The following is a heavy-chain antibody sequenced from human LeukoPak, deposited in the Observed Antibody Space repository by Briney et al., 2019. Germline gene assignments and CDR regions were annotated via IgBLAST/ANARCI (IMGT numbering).Heavy chain of an antibody. CDR3: ARGEGIVVVPAYFDY. CDR1: GGSFSGYY. V-gene: IGHV4-34*01. CDR2: INHSGST. Sequence: PSETLSLNCAVYGGSFSGYYWSWIRQPPGKGLEWIGEINHSGSTNYNPSLKSRVTISVDTSKNQFSLKLSSVTAADTAVYYCARGEGIVVVPAYFDYWGQGTLVTVSS. D-gene: IGHD2-2*01. J-gene: IGHJ4*02.